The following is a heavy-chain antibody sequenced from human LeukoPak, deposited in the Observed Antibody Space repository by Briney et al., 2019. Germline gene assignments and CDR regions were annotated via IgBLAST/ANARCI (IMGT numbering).Heavy chain of an antibody. CDR1: GGCFSGYY. CDR2: INHSGST. J-gene: IGHJ5*02. CDR3: ARKTMIVVVNWFDP. V-gene: IGHV4-34*01. D-gene: IGHD3-22*01. Sequence: PSETLCLTCAVYGGCFSGYYWSWIRQPPGKGLEWIGEINHSGSTNYNPSLKSRVTISVDTSKNQFSLKLSSVTAADTAVYYCARKTMIVVVNWFDPWGQGTLVTVSS.